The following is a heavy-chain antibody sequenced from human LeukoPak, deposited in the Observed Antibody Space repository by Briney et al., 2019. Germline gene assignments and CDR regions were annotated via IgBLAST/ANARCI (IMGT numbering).Heavy chain of an antibody. CDR1: GGSISSGDYY. D-gene: IGHD2-21*01. CDR2: IYYSGST. J-gene: IGHJ5*02. V-gene: IGHV4-30-4*01. CDR3: ARATSLWGDLRWFDP. Sequence: PSQTLSLTCTVSGGSISSGDYYWSWIRQPPGKGLEWIGYIYYSGSTYYNPSPKSRVTISVDTSKNQFSLKLSSVTAADTAVYYCARATSLWGDLRWFDPWGQGTLVTVSS.